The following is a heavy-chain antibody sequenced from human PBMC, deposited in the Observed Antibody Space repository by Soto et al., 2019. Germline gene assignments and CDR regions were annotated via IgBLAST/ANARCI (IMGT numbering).Heavy chain of an antibody. D-gene: IGHD3-10*01. CDR1: GYTFTTYS. CDR2: SNVFNDDT. CDR3: PRRIAPPGNIEDGFGGHDFGI. V-gene: IGHV1-18*04. J-gene: IGHJ4*02. Sequence: ASVQVSCKASGYTFTTYSGSSVRQAPVQGLEWMGSSNVFNDDTLKAHRLQGRVTMTTATPTRTAYMAVRSLRLDETAVHYCPRRIAPPGNIEDGFGGHDFGIRGQGTRATVSS.